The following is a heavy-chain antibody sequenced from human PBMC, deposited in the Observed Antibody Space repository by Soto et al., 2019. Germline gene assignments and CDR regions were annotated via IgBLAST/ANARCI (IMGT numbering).Heavy chain of an antibody. J-gene: IGHJ4*02. CDR1: GFTFSSYA. V-gene: IGHV3-23*01. Sequence: GGSLRLSCAASGFTFSSYAMSWVRQAPGKGLEWVSAISGSGGSTYYADSVKGRFTISRDNSKNTLYLQMNSLRAEDTAAYYCAKGGGDYGDKFDYWGQGTLVTVSS. D-gene: IGHD4-17*01. CDR2: ISGSGGST. CDR3: AKGGGDYGDKFDY.